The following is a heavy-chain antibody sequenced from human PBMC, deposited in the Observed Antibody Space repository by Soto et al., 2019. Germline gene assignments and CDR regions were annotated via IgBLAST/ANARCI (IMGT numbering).Heavy chain of an antibody. D-gene: IGHD2-15*01. V-gene: IGHV4-30-2*01. CDR3: ASTQYGGKSSGAFDI. J-gene: IGHJ3*02. CDR1: GGSISSGGYS. CDR2: IYHSGST. Sequence: PSETLSLTCAVYGGSISSGGYSWSWIRQPPGKGLEWIGYIYHSGSTYYNPSLKSRVTISVDRSKNQFSLKLSSVTAADTAVYYCASTQYGGKSSGAFDIWGQGTMVTVSS.